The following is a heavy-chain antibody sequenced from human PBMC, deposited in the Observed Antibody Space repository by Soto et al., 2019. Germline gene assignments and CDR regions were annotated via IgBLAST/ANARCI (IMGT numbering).Heavy chain of an antibody. CDR3: ARDPSTGDQYFDY. CDR1: GGSIRSGSEGNY. V-gene: IGHV4-31*03. J-gene: IGHJ4*02. CDR2: IYYSGST. Sequence: PSETLSLTCTVSGGSIRSGSEGNYWSWIRQSPGKGLEWIGYIYYSGSTYYKPSLESRVTISVETSKKKFSLKLYSVTAADTAVYYCARDPSTGDQYFDYCGQGILVTVYS.